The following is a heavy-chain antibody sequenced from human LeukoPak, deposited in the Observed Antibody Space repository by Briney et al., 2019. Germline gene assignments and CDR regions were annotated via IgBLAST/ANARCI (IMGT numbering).Heavy chain of an antibody. J-gene: IGHJ1*01. V-gene: IGHV3-33*01. D-gene: IGHD2-15*01. CDR3: ARDRCSGGSCDSGAEYYQH. CDR1: GFTFSSYG. CDR2: IWYDGSRT. Sequence: GRSLRLSCAASGFTFSSYGMHWVRQVPGKGPEWVAVIWYDGSRTYYADSVKGRFTISRDNSKNTLDLQMNSLRAEDTAVYYCARDRCSGGSCDSGAEYYQHWGQGTLVTVSS.